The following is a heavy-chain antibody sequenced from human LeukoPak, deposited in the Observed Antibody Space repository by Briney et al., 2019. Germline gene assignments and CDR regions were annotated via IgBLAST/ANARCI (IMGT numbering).Heavy chain of an antibody. Sequence: ASVKVSCKASGYTFTDHHMHWVRQAPGQGLEWMGWINPKSGGTNYAQKFQGRVTMSRDTSISTTYMELSSLRSDDTAVYYCARLGAFVLYYDSSGYFDSWGQGTLVTVSA. J-gene: IGHJ4*02. D-gene: IGHD3-22*01. CDR3: ARLGAFVLYYDSSGYFDS. CDR1: GYTFTDHH. CDR2: INPKSGGT. V-gene: IGHV1-2*02.